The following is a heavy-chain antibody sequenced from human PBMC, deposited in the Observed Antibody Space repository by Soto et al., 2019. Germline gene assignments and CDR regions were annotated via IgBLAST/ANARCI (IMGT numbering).Heavy chain of an antibody. Sequence: QVQLQESGPGLVKPSQTLSLTCTVSGGSISSGGYYWSWIRQHPGKGLEWIGYIYYSGSTYYNPSLKSRVTISVDTSKNQFSLKLSSVTAADTAVYYCARSQGGWGYYYYGMDVWGQGTTVTVSS. CDR1: GGSISSGGYY. J-gene: IGHJ6*02. D-gene: IGHD3-16*01. CDR2: IYYSGST. CDR3: ARSQGGWGYYYYGMDV. V-gene: IGHV4-31*03.